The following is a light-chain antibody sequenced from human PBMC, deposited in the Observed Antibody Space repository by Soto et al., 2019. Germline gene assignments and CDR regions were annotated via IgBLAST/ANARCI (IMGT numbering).Light chain of an antibody. CDR1: SGHRNYA. CDR2: LNNDGSH. V-gene: IGLV4-69*01. Sequence: QPVLTQSASASASLGASVKLTCTLSSGHRNYAVAWHQQQPEKGPRFLMKLNNDGSHTKGDGIPDRFSGSSSGAERYLSISSLQSEDGGDYYCQTWGADIIVFGGGTQLTVL. J-gene: IGLJ2*01. CDR3: QTWGADIIV.